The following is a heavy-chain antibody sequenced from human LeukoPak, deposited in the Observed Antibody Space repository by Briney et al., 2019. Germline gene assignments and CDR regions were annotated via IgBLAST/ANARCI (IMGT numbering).Heavy chain of an antibody. V-gene: IGHV3-23*01. J-gene: IGHJ4*02. CDR2: ISGSGAST. CDR1: GFVFSTYA. CDR3: VKDRYSSAYYFEN. D-gene: IGHD5-18*01. Sequence: GGSLRLSCEASGFVFSTYAMSWVRQAPGRGLEWVSGISGSGASTYSANSVKGRFTISRDNSKNTLDLQMNSLRAEDTAIYYCVKDRYSSAYYFENWGQGTLVTVSS.